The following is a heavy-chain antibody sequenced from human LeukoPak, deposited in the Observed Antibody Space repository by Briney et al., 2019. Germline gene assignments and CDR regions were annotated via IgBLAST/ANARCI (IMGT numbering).Heavy chain of an antibody. CDR3: ARADYYDSSGYYYFDY. V-gene: IGHV1-46*01. D-gene: IGHD3-22*01. Sequence: GASVKVSCKASGYTFSNYYMHWVRQAPGQGLEWMGIINPSGGSTSYAQKFQGRVTMTRDTSTSTVYMELSSLRSEDTAVYYCARADYYDSSGYYYFDYWGQGTLVTVSS. CDR1: GYTFSNYY. J-gene: IGHJ4*02. CDR2: INPSGGST.